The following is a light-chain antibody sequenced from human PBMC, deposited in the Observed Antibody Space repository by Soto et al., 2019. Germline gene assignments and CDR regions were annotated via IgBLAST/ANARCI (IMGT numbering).Light chain of an antibody. V-gene: IGKV1-5*03. CDR1: QTISSW. J-gene: IGKJ1*01. CDR3: EHYSSYSEA. CDR2: KAS. Sequence: DIQMTQSPSTLSGSVGDRVTITCRASQTISSWLAWYQQKPGKAPKLLIYKASTLKSGVPSRFSGSGSGTEFTLTISSLQPDDFAPYYCEHYSSYSEAFDQGTKVEL.